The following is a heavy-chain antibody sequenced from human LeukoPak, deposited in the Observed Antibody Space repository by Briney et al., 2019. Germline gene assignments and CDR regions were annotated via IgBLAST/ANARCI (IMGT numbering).Heavy chain of an antibody. CDR2: IIPILGIA. V-gene: IGHV1-69*04. D-gene: IGHD5-18*01. CDR1: GGTFSSYA. CDR3: ARVDTAMVIDY. Sequence: SVKVSCKASGGTFSSYAISWVRQAPGQGLEWTGRIIPILGIANYAQKFQGRVTITADKSTSTAYMELSSLRSEDTAVYYCARVDTAMVIDYWGQGTLVTVSS. J-gene: IGHJ4*02.